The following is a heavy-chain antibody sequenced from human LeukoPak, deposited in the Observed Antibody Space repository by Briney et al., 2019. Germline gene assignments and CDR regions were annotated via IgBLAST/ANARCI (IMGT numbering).Heavy chain of an antibody. Sequence: GGSLRLSCAASGFTFSRYSMSWVRQAPGKGLEWVSSISSSSSYIYYADSVKGRITISRDNAKNSLYLRMNSLRAEDTAVYYCARPCYDSGGYGHDAFDIWGQGTMVTVSS. CDR1: GFTFSRYS. J-gene: IGHJ3*02. V-gene: IGHV3-21*01. CDR2: ISSSSSYI. CDR3: ARPCYDSGGYGHDAFDI. D-gene: IGHD3-22*01.